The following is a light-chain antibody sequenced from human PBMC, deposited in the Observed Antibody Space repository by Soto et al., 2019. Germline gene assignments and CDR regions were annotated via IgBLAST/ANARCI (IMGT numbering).Light chain of an antibody. CDR1: SGDIGGYHY. CDR2: DVS. V-gene: IGLV2-14*03. Sequence: QSVVTQPASVSGSPGQSITISCTGSSGDIGGYHYVSWYQQHPGKAPKLMIYDVSNRPSGISNRFSGSKSGNTASLTISGLQAEDEADYYCISFTTSSTWVFGGGTQLTVL. J-gene: IGLJ3*02. CDR3: ISFTTSSTWV.